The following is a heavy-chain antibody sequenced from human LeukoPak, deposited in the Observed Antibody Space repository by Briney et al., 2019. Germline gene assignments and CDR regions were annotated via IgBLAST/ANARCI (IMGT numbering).Heavy chain of an antibody. CDR3: ARGRYYYGSGMLGGSFDY. J-gene: IGHJ4*02. Sequence: ASVKVSCKASGYTFTSYGISWVRQAPGQGLEWMGWISAYNGNTNYAQKLQGRVTMTTDTSTSTAYMELRSLRSDDTAVYYCARGRYYYGSGMLGGSFDYWGQGTLVTVSS. D-gene: IGHD3-10*01. CDR2: ISAYNGNT. V-gene: IGHV1-18*01. CDR1: GYTFTSYG.